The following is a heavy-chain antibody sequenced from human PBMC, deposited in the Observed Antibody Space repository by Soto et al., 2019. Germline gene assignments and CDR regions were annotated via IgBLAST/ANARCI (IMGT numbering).Heavy chain of an antibody. V-gene: IGHV3-23*01. D-gene: IGHD6-13*01. CDR2: ISGSGGST. CDR1: GFTFSSYA. CDR3: AKDRYSSSWPNWFDP. J-gene: IGHJ5*02. Sequence: GSLRLSCAASGFTFSSYAMSWVRQAPGKGLEWVSAISGSGGSTYYADSVKGRFTISRDNSKNTLYLQMNSLRAEDTAVYYCAKDRYSSSWPNWFDPWGQGTLVTVSS.